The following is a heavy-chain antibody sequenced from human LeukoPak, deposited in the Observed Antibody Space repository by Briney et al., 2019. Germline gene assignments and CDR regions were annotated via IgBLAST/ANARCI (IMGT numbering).Heavy chain of an antibody. CDR2: FDPEDGET. CDR3: ASAEYQLLYDGYFQH. V-gene: IGHV1-24*01. J-gene: IGHJ1*01. Sequence: ASVKVSCKVSGDTLTELSMHWVRQAPGKGLEWMGGFDPEDGETIYAQKFQGRVTMTEDTSTDTAYMELSSLRSEDTAVYHCASAEYQLLYDGYFQHWGQGTLVTVSS. CDR1: GDTLTELS. D-gene: IGHD2-2*02.